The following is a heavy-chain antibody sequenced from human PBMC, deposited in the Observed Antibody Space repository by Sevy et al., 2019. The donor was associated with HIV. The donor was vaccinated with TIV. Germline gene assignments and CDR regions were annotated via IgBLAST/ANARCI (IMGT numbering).Heavy chain of an antibody. CDR2: ISSDGN. J-gene: IGHJ4*01. CDR1: GFTFSRFG. CDR3: GKGKYHVDY. V-gene: IGHV3-30*18. Sequence: GGSLRLSCAASGFTFSRFGMNWVRQAPGKGLEWVARISSDGNDYAESVKGRFTISRDNSKNTLHLQMNSMKTEDTAIYYCGKGKYHVDYWGHGTLVTVSS.